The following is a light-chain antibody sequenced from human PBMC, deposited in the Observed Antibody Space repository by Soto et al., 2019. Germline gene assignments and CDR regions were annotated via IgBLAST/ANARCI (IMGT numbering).Light chain of an antibody. CDR2: GAS. CDR3: QQYGSSPPWT. CDR1: QRVSRSY. Sequence: EIVLTQSPGTLSLSPGERATLSCRASQRVSRSYLAWYQQKPGQAPRLLIYGASRRATGIPDRFSGSGSGTDFTLTISRLEPEDFAVYYCQQYGSSPPWTFGQGTKVEIK. J-gene: IGKJ1*01. V-gene: IGKV3-20*01.